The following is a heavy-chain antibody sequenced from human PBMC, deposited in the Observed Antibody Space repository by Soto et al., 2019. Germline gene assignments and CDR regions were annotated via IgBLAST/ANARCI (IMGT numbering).Heavy chain of an antibody. J-gene: IGHJ4*02. V-gene: IGHV1-69*01. D-gene: IGHD3-10*01. CDR2: IIPLFGTP. CDR3: ARGRDGYGSGNYYNRIDF. Sequence: QVQLVQSGAEVKKPGSSVKVSCKASGGIFSTYAISWLRQAPGQGLEWMGGIIPLFGTPNYAQRFQGRVTITAEESTSTAYMEVSRLRFEDTAVYYCARGRDGYGSGNYYNRIDFWGQGTLVTVSS. CDR1: GGIFSTYA.